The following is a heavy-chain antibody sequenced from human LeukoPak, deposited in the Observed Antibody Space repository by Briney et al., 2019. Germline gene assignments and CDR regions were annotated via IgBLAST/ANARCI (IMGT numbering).Heavy chain of an antibody. CDR3: AGGLGGSYSDY. CDR1: GGFFSGYY. Sequence: SETLSLTCAVYGGFFSGYYWSWIRQPPGKGLERIGEINHSGSTNYSPSLKSRVTISVDTSKNQFSLKLSSVTAADTAVYYCAGGLGGSYSDYWGQGTLVTVSS. J-gene: IGHJ4*02. D-gene: IGHD1-26*01. CDR2: INHSGST. V-gene: IGHV4-34*01.